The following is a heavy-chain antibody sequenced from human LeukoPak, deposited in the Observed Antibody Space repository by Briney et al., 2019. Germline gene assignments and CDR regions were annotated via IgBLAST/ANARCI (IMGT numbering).Heavy chain of an antibody. J-gene: IGHJ5*02. CDR3: ARENYDSSGYYGWFDP. CDR2: IYTSGST. D-gene: IGHD3-22*01. CDR1: GGSISSGSYY. Sequence: SQTLSLTCTVSGGSISSGSYYWSWIRQPAGKGLEWIGRIYTSGSTNYNPSLKSRVTISVDTSKNQCSLKLSSVTAADTAVYYCARENYDSSGYYGWFDPWGQGTLVTVSS. V-gene: IGHV4-61*02.